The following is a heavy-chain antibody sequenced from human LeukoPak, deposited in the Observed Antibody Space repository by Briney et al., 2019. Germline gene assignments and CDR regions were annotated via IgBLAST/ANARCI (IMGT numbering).Heavy chain of an antibody. Sequence: GGSLRLXCATSGFTFSSYAMSWVRQAPGKGLECVSGISYSGGSTYYADSVKGRFTITRDNSKNTLYLQMNSLRAEDTAVYHCAKETDSSGYYPFDYWGQRTLVTVSS. J-gene: IGHJ4*02. CDR1: GFTFSSYA. D-gene: IGHD3-22*01. V-gene: IGHV3-23*01. CDR2: ISYSGGST. CDR3: AKETDSSGYYPFDY.